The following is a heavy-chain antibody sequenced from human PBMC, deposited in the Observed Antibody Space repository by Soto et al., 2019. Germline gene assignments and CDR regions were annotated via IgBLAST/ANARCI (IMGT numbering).Heavy chain of an antibody. CDR2: ISGSGGST. CDR3: AKGLYSSSWYGYYYYYGMDV. J-gene: IGHJ6*02. Sequence: HPGGSLRLSCAASGFTFSSYAMSWVRQAPGKGLEWVSAISGSGGSTYYADSVKGRFTISRDNSKNTLYLQMNSLRAEDTAVYCCAKGLYSSSWYGYYYYYGMDVWGQGTTVTVS. V-gene: IGHV3-23*01. CDR1: GFTFSSYA. D-gene: IGHD6-13*01.